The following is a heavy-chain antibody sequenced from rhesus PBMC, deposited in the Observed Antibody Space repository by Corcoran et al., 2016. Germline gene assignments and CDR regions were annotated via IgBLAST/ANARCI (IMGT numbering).Heavy chain of an antibody. D-gene: IGHD6-37*01. V-gene: IGHV4-80*01. J-gene: IGHJ4*01. Sequence: QVQLQESGPGLVKPSETLSLTCAVSGASISSYWWSWIRQAPGKGLEWIGENNGPSGSTYYNPSLNSRVTLSKDTSRNHFSLKMNSVTAADAALYYCVGRNRWWGQGVLVTVSS. CDR3: VGRNRW. CDR2: NNGPSGST. CDR1: GASISSYW.